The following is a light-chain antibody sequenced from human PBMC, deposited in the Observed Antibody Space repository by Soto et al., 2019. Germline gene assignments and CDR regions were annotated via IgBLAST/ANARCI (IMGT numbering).Light chain of an antibody. CDR1: QSISSW. Sequence: DIQMTQSPSTLSASVGDRVTITCRASQSISSWLAWYQQKPGKAPKLLIYKASSLESGVPSRFSGSGSGTELTLTLSSLQPDDFATYYCQQYNSQGTFGQGTKVEIK. V-gene: IGKV1-5*03. J-gene: IGKJ1*01. CDR2: KAS. CDR3: QQYNSQGT.